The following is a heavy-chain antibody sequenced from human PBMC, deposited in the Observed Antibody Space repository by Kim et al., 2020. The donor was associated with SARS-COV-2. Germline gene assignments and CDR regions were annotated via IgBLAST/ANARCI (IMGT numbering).Heavy chain of an antibody. CDR3: AKDANSYGMDV. CDR2: ISYDGSNK. V-gene: IGHV3-30*18. J-gene: IGHJ6*02. Sequence: GGSLRLSCAASGFTFSSYGMHWVRQAPGKGLEWVAVISYDGSNKYYADSVKGRFTISRDNSKNTLYLQMNSLRAEYTAVYYCAKDANSYGMDVWGQGTTVTVSS. CDR1: GFTFSSYG.